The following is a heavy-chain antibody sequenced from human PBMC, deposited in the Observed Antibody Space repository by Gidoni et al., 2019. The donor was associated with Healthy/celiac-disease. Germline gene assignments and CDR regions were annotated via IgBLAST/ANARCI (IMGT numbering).Heavy chain of an antibody. V-gene: IGHV3-23*01. J-gene: IGHJ4*02. Sequence: EVQLLESGGGLVQPGGSMRLSCAASGFTFSSYAMSWVRQAPGKGLEWVSAISGSGGSPYYADSVKGRFTISRDNSKNTLYLQMNSLRAEDTAVYYCAKGAYYYDSSGYYPKYYFDYWGQGTLVTVSS. CDR1: GFTFSSYA. CDR2: ISGSGGSP. CDR3: AKGAYYYDSSGYYPKYYFDY. D-gene: IGHD3-22*01.